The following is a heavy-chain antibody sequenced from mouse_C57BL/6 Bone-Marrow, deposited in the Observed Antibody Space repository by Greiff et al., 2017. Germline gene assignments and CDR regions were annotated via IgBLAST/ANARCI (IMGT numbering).Heavy chain of an antibody. D-gene: IGHD2-3*01. Sequence: VQLQQSGAELMKPGASVKLSCKATGYTFTGYWIEWVKQRPGHGLEWIGEILPGSGSTNYNEKFKGKATFTADTSSNTAYKQRNSLTAEDSAIYYCARPDGYYSAWFAYWGQGTLVTVSA. CDR1: GYTFTGYW. J-gene: IGHJ3*01. V-gene: IGHV1-9*01. CDR3: ARPDGYYSAWFAY. CDR2: ILPGSGST.